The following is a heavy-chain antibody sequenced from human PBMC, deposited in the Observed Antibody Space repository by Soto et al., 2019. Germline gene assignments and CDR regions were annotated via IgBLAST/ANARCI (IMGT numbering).Heavy chain of an antibody. CDR3: ARILGSKVFDY. CDR1: GFTFSSYS. V-gene: IGHV3-48*02. J-gene: IGHJ4*02. D-gene: IGHD3-10*01. CDR2: ISSSSSTI. Sequence: PGGSLRLSCAASGFTFSSYSMNWVRQAPGKGLEWVSYISSSSSTIYYADSVKGRFTISRDNAKNSLYLQMNSLRDGDTAVYYCARILGSKVFDYWGQGTLVTVSS.